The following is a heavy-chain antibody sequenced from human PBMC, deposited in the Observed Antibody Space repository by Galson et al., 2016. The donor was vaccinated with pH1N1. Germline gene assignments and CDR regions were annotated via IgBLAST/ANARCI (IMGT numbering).Heavy chain of an antibody. CDR2: TYYRSKSYN. D-gene: IGHD1-7*01. V-gene: IGHV6-1*01. Sequence: CAISGDSVSTNSAAWNWIRQSPSRGLEWLGGTYYRSKSYNDYALSVKGRITINPDTSKNQFSLQLNSVTPEDTAVYYCARSPRDWNFPDYYNCMAGWAKGTTVT. CDR1: GDSVSTNSAA. J-gene: IGHJ6*03. CDR3: ARSPRDWNFPDYYNCMAG.